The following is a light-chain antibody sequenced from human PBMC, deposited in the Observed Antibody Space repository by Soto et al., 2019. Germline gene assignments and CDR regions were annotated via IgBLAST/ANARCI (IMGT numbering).Light chain of an antibody. CDR2: LGS. CDR3: MQALQTPRT. CDR1: QSLLHSNVFNY. Sequence: DIVMTQSPLSLPVTPGEPASISCRSSQSLLHSNVFNYLDCYLQKPGQSPQLLIYLGSNRASGVPDRFSGSGSGTDFTLKISRVEAEDVGVYYCMQALQTPRTFGQGTKVEIK. V-gene: IGKV2-28*01. J-gene: IGKJ1*01.